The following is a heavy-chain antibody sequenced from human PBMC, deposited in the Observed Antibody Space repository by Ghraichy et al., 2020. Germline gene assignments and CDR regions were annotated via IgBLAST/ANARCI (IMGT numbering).Heavy chain of an antibody. V-gene: IGHV3-53*01. CDR1: GFTVSSNY. Sequence: GGSLRLSCAASGFTVSSNYMSWVRQAPGKGLEWVSVIYSGGSTYYADSVKGRFTISRDNSKNTLYLQMNSLRAEDTAVYYCARDPVVGATSRDAFDIWGQGTMVTVSS. J-gene: IGHJ3*02. CDR3: ARDPVVGATSRDAFDI. CDR2: IYSGGST. D-gene: IGHD1-26*01.